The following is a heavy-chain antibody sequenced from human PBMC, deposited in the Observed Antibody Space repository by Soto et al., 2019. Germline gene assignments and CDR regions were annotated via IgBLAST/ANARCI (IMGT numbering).Heavy chain of an antibody. CDR2: IDPSDSYT. J-gene: IGHJ5*02. V-gene: IGHV5-10-1*01. CDR1: GYSFTSYW. CDR3: ARHDDILTGYPRDWFDP. D-gene: IGHD3-9*01. Sequence: VESLKISGDGSGYSFTSYWISWVRQMPGKCLEWMGRIDPSDSYTNYSPSFQGHVTISADKSISTAYLQWSSLKASDTAMYYCARHDDILTGYPRDWFDPWGQGTLVTVSS.